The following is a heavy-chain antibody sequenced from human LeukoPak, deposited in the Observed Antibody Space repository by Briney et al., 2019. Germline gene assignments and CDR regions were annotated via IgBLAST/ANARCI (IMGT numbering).Heavy chain of an antibody. V-gene: IGHV3-23*01. CDR2: FSGSGGST. CDR3: ARSGLNRFDY. CDR1: GFTFSSFA. D-gene: IGHD2-15*01. J-gene: IGHJ4*02. Sequence: PGGSLRHSCAASGFTFSSFAMSWVRQAPGKGLEWVSTFSGSGGSTYYADSVKGRFSISRDNSKNTLYLQMNSLRAEDTAAYYCARSGLNRFDYWGQGTLVTVSS.